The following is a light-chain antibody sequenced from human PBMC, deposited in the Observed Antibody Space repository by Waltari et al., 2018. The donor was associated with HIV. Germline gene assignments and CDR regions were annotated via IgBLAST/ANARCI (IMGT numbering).Light chain of an antibody. J-gene: IGLJ1*01. CDR1: ALSKQY. Sequence: SYELTQPPSVSVSPGQTARITCSGDALSKQYTYWYQQKPGQAPVVVIFKDNKRPSGIPERFSGSDSGTALTLTISGVQAEDEALYFWQSTDSSGSFVFGAGTKVTVL. CDR2: KDN. V-gene: IGLV3-25*03. CDR3: QSTDSSGSFV.